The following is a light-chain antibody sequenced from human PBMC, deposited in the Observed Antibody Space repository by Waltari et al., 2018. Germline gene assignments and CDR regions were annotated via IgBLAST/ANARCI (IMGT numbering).Light chain of an antibody. CDR3: QQYYSSSFT. J-gene: IGKJ3*01. Sequence: DIVMTQSPDSLAVSLGERATINCKSSQSVLYSSNNKNYLAWYQQKPGQPPKLLIYWASTRESGVPDLFSGSGSGTDFTLTISSLQAEDVAVYYCQQYYSSSFTFGPGTKVDIK. CDR1: QSVLYSSNNKNY. V-gene: IGKV4-1*01. CDR2: WAS.